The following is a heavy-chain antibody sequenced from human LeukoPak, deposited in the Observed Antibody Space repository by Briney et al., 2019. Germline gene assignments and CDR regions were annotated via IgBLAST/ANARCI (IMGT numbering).Heavy chain of an antibody. CDR1: GFTFSSYG. Sequence: PGRSLRLSCAASGFTFSSYGMYWVRQAPGKGLEWVAVIWYDGSNKYYADSVKGRFTISRDNSKNTLYLQMNSPRAEDTAVYYCAKEPGIVATIGPFDYWGQGTLVTVSS. CDR3: AKEPGIVATIGPFDY. CDR2: IWYDGSNK. V-gene: IGHV3-33*06. J-gene: IGHJ4*02. D-gene: IGHD5-12*01.